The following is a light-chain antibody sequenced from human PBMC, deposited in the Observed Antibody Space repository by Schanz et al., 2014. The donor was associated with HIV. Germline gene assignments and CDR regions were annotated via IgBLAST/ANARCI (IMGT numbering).Light chain of an antibody. CDR2: NDD. V-gene: IGLV1-44*01. CDR1: ISTIAGRS. CDR3: AAWDDSLNGYV. Sequence: QSVLTQPPSASGTPGQRVTISCSGGISTIAGRSVDWYQHLPGTAPRLLIHNDDRRPSGVPERFSASKSGTSASLVISGLQSEDEADYYCAAWDDSLNGYVFGTGTKVTVL. J-gene: IGLJ1*01.